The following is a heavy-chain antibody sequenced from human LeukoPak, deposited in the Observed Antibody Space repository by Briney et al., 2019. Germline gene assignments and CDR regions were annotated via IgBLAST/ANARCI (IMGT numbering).Heavy chain of an antibody. J-gene: IGHJ4*02. D-gene: IGHD3-9*01. Sequence: PGGSLRLSCAASGFTFSSYGMNWVRQAPGKGLEWVSYISSSGSTIYYADSVKGRFTISRDNAKNSLYLQMNSLRAEDTAVYYCARGGTRHYDILTGYYLITHYFDYWGQGTLVTVSS. CDR2: ISSSGSTI. CDR3: ARGGTRHYDILTGYYLITHYFDY. V-gene: IGHV3-48*03. CDR1: GFTFSSYG.